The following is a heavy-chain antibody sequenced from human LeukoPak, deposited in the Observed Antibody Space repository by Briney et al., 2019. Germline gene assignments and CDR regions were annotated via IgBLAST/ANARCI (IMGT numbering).Heavy chain of an antibody. D-gene: IGHD3-22*01. J-gene: IGHJ4*02. CDR1: GFTFSSYD. CDR2: IGTAGDT. V-gene: IGHV3-13*01. CDR3: ARARSVGSGYYYFDY. Sequence: SGGSLRLSCAASGFTFSSYDMHWVRQATGKGLEWVSAIGTAGDTYYPGSVKGRFTISRENAKNSLYLQMNSLRAGDTAVYYCARARSVGSGYYYFDYWAREPWSPSPQ.